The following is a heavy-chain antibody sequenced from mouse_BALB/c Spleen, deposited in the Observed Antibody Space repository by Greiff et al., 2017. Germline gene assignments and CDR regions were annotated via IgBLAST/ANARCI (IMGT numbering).Heavy chain of an antibody. CDR1: GFTFSSFG. Sequence: KVVESGGGLVQPGGSRKLSCAASGFTFSSFGMHWVRQAPEKGLEWVAYISSGSSTIYYADTVKGRFTISRDNPKNTLFLQMTSLRSEDTAMYYCARGGRGRGRYFDYWGEGTTLTVSS. CDR2: ISSGSSTI. V-gene: IGHV5-17*02. CDR3: ARGGRGRGRYFDY. J-gene: IGHJ2*01. D-gene: IGHD3-3*01.